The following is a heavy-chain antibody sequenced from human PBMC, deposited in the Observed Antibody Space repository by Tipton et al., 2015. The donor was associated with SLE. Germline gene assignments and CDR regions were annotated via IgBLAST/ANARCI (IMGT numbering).Heavy chain of an antibody. D-gene: IGHD3-10*01. V-gene: IGHV3-33*06. CDR1: GFTFSSYG. CDR3: AKDLSGDPVDY. CDR2: IWYDGSNK. J-gene: IGHJ4*02. Sequence: SLRLSCAASGFTFSSYGMHWVRQAPGKGLEWVAVIWYDGSNKYYADSVKGRFTISRDNSKNTLYLQMNSLRAEDTAVYYCAKDLSGDPVDYWGQGTLVTVSS.